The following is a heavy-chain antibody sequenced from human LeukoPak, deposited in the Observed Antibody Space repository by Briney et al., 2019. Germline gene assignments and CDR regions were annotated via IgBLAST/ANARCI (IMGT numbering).Heavy chain of an antibody. V-gene: IGHV3-30-3*01. J-gene: IGHJ4*02. CDR1: GFTFSSYA. Sequence: GRSLRLSCVASGFTFSSYAMHWVRQAPGKGLEWVAVISYDGSNKYYADSVKGRFTISRDNSKNTLYLQMNSLRAEDTAVYYCARARGRWVTNFDYWGQGTLVTVSS. CDR3: ARARGRWVTNFDY. CDR2: ISYDGSNK. D-gene: IGHD4-17*01.